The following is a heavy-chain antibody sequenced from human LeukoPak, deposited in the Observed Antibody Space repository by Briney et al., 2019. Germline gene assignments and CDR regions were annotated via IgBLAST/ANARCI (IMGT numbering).Heavy chain of an antibody. V-gene: IGHV1-8*03. CDR1: GYTFTSYA. Sequence: ASVKVSCKASGYTFTSYAVKWVRQATGQGLEWMGWMDPNSGNTDYAQKFQGRVTITRNTSISTAYMELSSLRSEDTAVYYCAGSIAALPYLYAFDIWGQGTTVTVSS. J-gene: IGHJ3*02. D-gene: IGHD6-6*01. CDR3: AGSIAALPYLYAFDI. CDR2: MDPNSGNT.